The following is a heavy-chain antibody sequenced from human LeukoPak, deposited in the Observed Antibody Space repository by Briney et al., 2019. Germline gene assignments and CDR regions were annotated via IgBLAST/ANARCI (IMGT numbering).Heavy chain of an antibody. CDR2: ISYDGSNK. CDR3: ARGQRTSWYTNFDY. V-gene: IGHV3-30*03. CDR1: GFTFSSYG. D-gene: IGHD6-13*01. Sequence: PGGSLRLSCAASGFTFSSYGMHWVRQAPGKGLEWVAVISYDGSNKYYADSVKGRFTISRGDSKNTLYLQMNSLRAEDTAVYYCARGQRTSWYTNFDYWGQGTLVTVSS. J-gene: IGHJ4*02.